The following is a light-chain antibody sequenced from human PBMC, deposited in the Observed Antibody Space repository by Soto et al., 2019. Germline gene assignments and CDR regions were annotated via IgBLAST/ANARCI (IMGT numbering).Light chain of an antibody. J-gene: IGKJ4*01. V-gene: IGKV3-11*01. CDR2: GVS. CDR3: QQRSKWPLT. Sequence: EIVLTQSSATLSLSPGERATRSCRASQSVTSNALAWYQQKPGQAPRLLIYGVSSRATGIPDRFSGSGSGTDFTLTISSLEPEDFAVYYCQQRSKWPLTFGGGTKVDI. CDR1: QSVTSN.